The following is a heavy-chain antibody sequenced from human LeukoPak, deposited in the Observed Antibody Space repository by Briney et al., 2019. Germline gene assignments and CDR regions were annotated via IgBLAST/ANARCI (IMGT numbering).Heavy chain of an antibody. CDR2: ISYDGSNK. J-gene: IGHJ5*02. Sequence: GGSLRLSCAASGFTFSSYGMHWVRQAPGKGLEWVAVISYDGSNKYYGDSVKGRFIISRDNSKNTLYLQMNSLRPEDTAVYYCAKGYGQQLVNNWFDPWGQGTLVTVSS. CDR1: GFTFSSYG. V-gene: IGHV3-30*18. D-gene: IGHD6-13*01. CDR3: AKGYGQQLVNNWFDP.